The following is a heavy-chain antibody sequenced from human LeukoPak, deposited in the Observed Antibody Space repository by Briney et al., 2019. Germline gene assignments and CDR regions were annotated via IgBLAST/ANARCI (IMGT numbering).Heavy chain of an antibody. CDR3: ARGLSGSFTYYYYYMDV. D-gene: IGHD1-26*01. CDR2: INHSGST. CDR1: GGSISNYY. J-gene: IGHJ6*03. V-gene: IGHV4-34*01. Sequence: SETLSLTCTVSGGSISNYYWGWIRQPPGKGLEWIGEINHSGSTNYNPSLKSRVTISVDTFKNQFSLKLSSVTAADTAVYYCARGLSGSFTYYYYYMDVWGKGTTVTVSS.